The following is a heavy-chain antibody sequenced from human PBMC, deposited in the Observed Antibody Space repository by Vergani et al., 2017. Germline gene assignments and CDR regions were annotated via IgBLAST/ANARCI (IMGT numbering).Heavy chain of an antibody. D-gene: IGHD1-1*01. CDR2: IYPADYDT. Sequence: EVELVLSGTEMRKPGESLTISCKGSEYSFGNYWIGWVRQMPGKGLEWMGIIYPADYDTRYSPSFQGQVTIPADKSIRTAFLQWDSLKASDTALYSCARHTTYTDSWGQGTLVTVSS. CDR1: EYSFGNYW. J-gene: IGHJ4*02. CDR3: ARHTTYTDS. V-gene: IGHV5-51*01.